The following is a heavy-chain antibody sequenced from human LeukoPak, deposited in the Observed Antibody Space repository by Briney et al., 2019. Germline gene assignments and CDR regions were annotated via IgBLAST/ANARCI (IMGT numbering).Heavy chain of an antibody. CDR3: ARGRGVWGSYRFDY. Sequence: SGTLSLTCAVSGGSISSSNWWSWVRQPPGQGLEWIGEINHSGSTNYDPSLKSRVTISVDKSKNQFSLKLTSMTAADTAVYYCARGRGVWGSYRFDYWGQGTLVTVSS. D-gene: IGHD3-16*02. CDR1: GGSISSSNW. V-gene: IGHV4-4*02. J-gene: IGHJ4*02. CDR2: INHSGST.